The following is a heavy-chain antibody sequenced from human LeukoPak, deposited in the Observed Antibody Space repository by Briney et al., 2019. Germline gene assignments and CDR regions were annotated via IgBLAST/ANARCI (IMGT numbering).Heavy chain of an antibody. CDR1: GGSISSSSYS. CDR3: ARHRWIYHYDRPDFLDV. J-gene: IGHJ6*04. D-gene: IGHD3-16*02. V-gene: IGHV4-39*01. Sequence: SETLSLTCTVSGGSISSSSYSWTWIRQRPGTGLEWIGEVLHTGDTKSNPSLKSRITISVDTSQRQFSLKMTSVTAADTAVYYCARHRWIYHYDRPDFLDVWGAGTTVSVSS. CDR2: VLHTGDT.